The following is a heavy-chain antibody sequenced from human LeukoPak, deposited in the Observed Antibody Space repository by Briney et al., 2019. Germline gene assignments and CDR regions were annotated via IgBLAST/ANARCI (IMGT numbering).Heavy chain of an antibody. Sequence: SETLSLTCAVYGGSFSGYYWSWIRQPPGKGLEWIGEINHSGSTNYNPSLKSRVTISVDTSKNQFSLKLSSVTAADTAVYYCARPGFRYSYYDYWGQGTLVTVSS. V-gene: IGHV4-34*01. D-gene: IGHD5-18*01. CDR1: GGSFSGYY. J-gene: IGHJ4*02. CDR2: INHSGST. CDR3: ARPGFRYSYYDY.